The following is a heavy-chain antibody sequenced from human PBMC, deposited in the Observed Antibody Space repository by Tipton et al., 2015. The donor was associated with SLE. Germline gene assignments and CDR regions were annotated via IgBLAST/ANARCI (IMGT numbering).Heavy chain of an antibody. J-gene: IGHJ4*02. CDR1: GFTFSSYG. CDR2: IRYDGSNK. V-gene: IGHV3-30*02. Sequence: SLRLSCAASGFTFSSYGMHWVRQAPGKGLEWVAFIRYDGSNKYYADSVKGRFTISRDNSKNSLYLQMNSLRAEDSAVYYCARDGGNSGYDLLDYWGQGTLVTVSS. D-gene: IGHD5-12*01. CDR3: ARDGGNSGYDLLDY.